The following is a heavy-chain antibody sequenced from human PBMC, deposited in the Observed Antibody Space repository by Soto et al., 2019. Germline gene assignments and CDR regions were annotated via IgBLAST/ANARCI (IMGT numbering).Heavy chain of an antibody. J-gene: IGHJ6*02. Sequence: EVQLVESGGGLVQPGRSLRLSCAASGFTFDDYAMYWVRQAPGKGLEWVSGISWNSGSLGYGDSVKGRLTISRDNAKNSLFLQMNSLRPEDTALYYCAKDFYCSQSYGGMYVWGQGTTVTLSS. CDR2: ISWNSGSL. CDR3: AKDFYCSQSYGGMYV. D-gene: IGHD3-10*01. V-gene: IGHV3-9*01. CDR1: GFTFDDYA.